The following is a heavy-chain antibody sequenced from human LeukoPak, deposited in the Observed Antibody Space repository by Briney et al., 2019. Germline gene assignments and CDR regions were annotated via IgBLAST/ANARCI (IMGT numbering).Heavy chain of an antibody. V-gene: IGHV3-48*03. Sequence: PGGSLRLSCAASGFTFSSYEMNWVRQAPGKGLEWVSYINSSGSTIYYADSVKGRFTISRDNAKNSLYLQMNSLRAEDTAVYYCARDGYDSSGYSNWFDPWGQGNLVTVSS. CDR2: INSSGSTI. CDR3: ARDGYDSSGYSNWFDP. CDR1: GFTFSSYE. D-gene: IGHD3-22*01. J-gene: IGHJ5*02.